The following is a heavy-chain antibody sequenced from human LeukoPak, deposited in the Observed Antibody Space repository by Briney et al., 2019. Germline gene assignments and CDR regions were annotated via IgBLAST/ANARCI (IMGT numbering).Heavy chain of an antibody. D-gene: IGHD3-9*01. CDR2: ISSSGGST. V-gene: IGHV3-23*01. Sequence: GGSLRLSCAASGFTFSSYAMSWVRQAPGEGLEWGLAISSSGGSTYYADSVKGRFTTSSDNSKNTLYLQMNSLRAEDTAVYHCAKLGLYYDILTGYPDAFDIWGQGTMVTVSS. CDR1: GFTFSSYA. CDR3: AKLGLYYDILTGYPDAFDI. J-gene: IGHJ3*02.